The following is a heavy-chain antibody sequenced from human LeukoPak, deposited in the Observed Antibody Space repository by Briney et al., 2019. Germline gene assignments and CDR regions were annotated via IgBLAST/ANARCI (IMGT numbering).Heavy chain of an antibody. CDR3: ARDDGFYSASGIYQNYFDH. Sequence: GGSLGLSCAASGFTFSAYWMSWVRQAPGKGLEWVANLKQDGSEKYYVDSVKGRFTISGDNAKNSLYLQMNSLRGEDTAVYYCARDDGFYSASGIYQNYFDHWGQGILVTVSP. CDR2: LKQDGSEK. J-gene: IGHJ4*02. CDR1: GFTFSAYW. D-gene: IGHD3-10*01. V-gene: IGHV3-7*01.